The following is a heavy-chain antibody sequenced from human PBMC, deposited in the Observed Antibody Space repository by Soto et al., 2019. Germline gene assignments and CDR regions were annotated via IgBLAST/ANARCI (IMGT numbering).Heavy chain of an antibody. Sequence: ASVKVSCKTSGYTFTNFYMHWVRQAPGQGLEWMGIINPSGGSTNYAQKFQGRVTLTRDTSTSTVYMELSSLRSEDTAVYYCASSDLLTGYYLDYWGQGTRVTVSS. CDR2: INPSGGST. J-gene: IGHJ4*02. CDR1: GYTFTNFY. V-gene: IGHV1-46*01. CDR3: ASSDLLTGYYLDY. D-gene: IGHD3-9*01.